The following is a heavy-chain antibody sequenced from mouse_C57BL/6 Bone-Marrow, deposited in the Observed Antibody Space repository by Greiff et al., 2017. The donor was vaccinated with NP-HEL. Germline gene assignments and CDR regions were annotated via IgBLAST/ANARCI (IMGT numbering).Heavy chain of an antibody. Sequence: QVQLQQSGAELARPGASVKLSCKASGYTFTSYGISWVKQRTGQGLEWIGEIYPRSGNTYYNQKFKGKATLTADKSSSTAYMELRSLTSEDSAVYFYAPYYYGRRYYFDYWGQGTTLTVSS. V-gene: IGHV1-81*01. CDR2: IYPRSGNT. J-gene: IGHJ2*01. D-gene: IGHD1-1*01. CDR1: GYTFTSYG. CDR3: APYYYGRRYYFDY.